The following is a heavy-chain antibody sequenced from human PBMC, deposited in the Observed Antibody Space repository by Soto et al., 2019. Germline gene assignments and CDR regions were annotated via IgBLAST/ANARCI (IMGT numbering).Heavy chain of an antibody. CDR2: IYPGDSDT. Sequence: GESLKISCMGSGYSFTTYWIGWVRQMPGKGLEWMGIIYPGDSDTRYSPSFQGQVTISADKSISTAYLQWSSLKASDTAMYYCASQSHDSGDYVSHWGQGTLVTVSS. J-gene: IGHJ4*02. D-gene: IGHD4-17*01. V-gene: IGHV5-51*01. CDR3: ASQSHDSGDYVSH. CDR1: GYSFTTYW.